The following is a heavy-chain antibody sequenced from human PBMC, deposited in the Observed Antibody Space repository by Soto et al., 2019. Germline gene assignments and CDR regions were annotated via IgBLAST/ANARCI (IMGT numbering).Heavy chain of an antibody. CDR1: GGSISSGGYY. CDR2: IYYSGST. Sequence: QVQLQESGPGLVKPSQTLSLTCTVSGGSISSGGYYWSWIRQHPGKGLEWIGYIYYSGSTYYNPSLKIRVTISVDTSKNQFSLKLSSVTAADTAVYYCARVGITMVRGVWCDPWGQGTLVTVSS. V-gene: IGHV4-31*03. J-gene: IGHJ5*02. CDR3: ARVGITMVRGVWCDP. D-gene: IGHD3-10*01.